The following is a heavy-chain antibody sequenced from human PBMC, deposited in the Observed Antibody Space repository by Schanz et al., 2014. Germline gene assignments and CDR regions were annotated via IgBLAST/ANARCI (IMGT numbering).Heavy chain of an antibody. D-gene: IGHD4-17*01. CDR1: GFSFTTYA. Sequence: EVQLLESGGGLVQPGGSLRLSCASSGFSFTTYAMSWVRQAPGKGLEWVSAISGGGGTTYYTDSVKGRFTISRDNAKNTLYLQMNTLRAEDTAVYYCARKMKLGVYGGKGHDSLDIWGQGTIVTVSS. CDR2: ISGGGGTT. J-gene: IGHJ3*02. V-gene: IGHV3-23*01. CDR3: ARKMKLGVYGGKGHDSLDI.